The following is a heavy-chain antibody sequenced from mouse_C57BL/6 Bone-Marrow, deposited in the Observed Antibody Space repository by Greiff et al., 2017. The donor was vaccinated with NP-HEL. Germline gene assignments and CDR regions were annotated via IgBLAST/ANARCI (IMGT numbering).Heavy chain of an antibody. CDR3: ARDGVYDGYYVYFDY. J-gene: IGHJ2*01. Sequence: EVQLQESGPGLVKPSQTVFLTCTVTGISITTGNYRWSWIRQFPGNKLEWIGYIYYSGTITYNPSLTSRTTITRDTPKNQFFLEMNSLTAEDTATYYCARDGVYDGYYVYFDYWGQGTTRTVSS. CDR1: GISITTGNYR. D-gene: IGHD2-3*01. V-gene: IGHV3-5*01. CDR2: IYYSGTI.